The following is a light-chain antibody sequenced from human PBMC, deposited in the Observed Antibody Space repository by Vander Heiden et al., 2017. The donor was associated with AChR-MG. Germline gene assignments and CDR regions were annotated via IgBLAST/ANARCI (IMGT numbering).Light chain of an antibody. CDR2: GDD. J-gene: IGLJ2*01. CDR3: AAWDDSLNGHVV. CDR1: NLNIGTHT. V-gene: IGLV1-44*01. Sequence: QSVLTQPPSASGTPGQRVTISCSGSNLNIGTHTVSWYQQLPGTAPKLLIYGDDQRPSGVPDRFSGSKSGTSASLAISGLQSEDEADYYCAAWDDSLNGHVVFGGGTKLTVL.